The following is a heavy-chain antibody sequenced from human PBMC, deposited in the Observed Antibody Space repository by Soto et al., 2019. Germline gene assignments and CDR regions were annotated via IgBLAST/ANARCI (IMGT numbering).Heavy chain of an antibody. CDR2: IYPGDSDT. CDR1: GNSCTTHG. Sequence: GESLKISWQGAGNSCTTHGIGWVRQMPGKGLEWMGIIYPGDSDTRYSPSFQGQVTISADKSVSTAYLQWSSLKASDTALYYCARQGYSYGYDYWGQRPQVTVSS. CDR3: ARQGYSYGYDY. D-gene: IGHD5-18*01. V-gene: IGHV5-51*01. J-gene: IGHJ4*02.